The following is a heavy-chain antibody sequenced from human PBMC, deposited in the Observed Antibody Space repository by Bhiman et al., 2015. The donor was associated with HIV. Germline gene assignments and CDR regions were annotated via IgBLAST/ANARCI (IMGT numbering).Heavy chain of an antibody. CDR1: GFTFSSYT. CDR2: ISSSSSYI. Sequence: EVQLVESGGGLVKPGGSLRLSCAASGFTFSSYTMNWVRQAPGKGLEWVSSISSSSSYIYYADSVKGRFTISRDNAKNSLYLQMNSPRAEDTAVYYCAREGRSSLFVDVWGQGDHGHRLL. CDR3: AREGRSSLFVDV. V-gene: IGHV3-21*03. J-gene: IGHJ6*02. D-gene: IGHD3-16*02.